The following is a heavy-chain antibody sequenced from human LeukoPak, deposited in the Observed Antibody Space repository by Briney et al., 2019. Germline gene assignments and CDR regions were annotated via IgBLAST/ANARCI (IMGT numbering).Heavy chain of an antibody. CDR1: GYTLTELS. V-gene: IGHV1-24*01. CDR3: ARVERNWNDAPPDY. J-gene: IGHJ4*02. CDR2: FDPEDGET. Sequence: ASVKVSCKVSGYTLTELSMHWVRQAPGKGLEWMGGFDPEDGETIYAQKFQGRVTMTTDTSTSTAYMELRSLRSDDTAVYYCARVERNWNDAPPDYWGQGTLVTVSS. D-gene: IGHD1-20*01.